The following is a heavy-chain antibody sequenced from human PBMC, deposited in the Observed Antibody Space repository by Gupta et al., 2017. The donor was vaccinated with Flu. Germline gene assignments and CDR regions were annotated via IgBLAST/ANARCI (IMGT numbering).Heavy chain of an antibody. D-gene: IGHD6-13*01. J-gene: IGHJ3*01. CDR1: GFICSHYN. CDR3: ARDAPHTSSWIPEAFDV. V-gene: IGHV3-48*02. Sequence: EVQRVESGGGSVQPGGSLRLSCAASGFICSHYNMNWVRQAPGKGLEWLSYIISSSDVAYYADSCMGRFTISRDNATNSLALQMSSLREDENAVFYCARDAPHTSSWIPEAFDVWGQGTMVTVSS. CDR2: IISSSDVA.